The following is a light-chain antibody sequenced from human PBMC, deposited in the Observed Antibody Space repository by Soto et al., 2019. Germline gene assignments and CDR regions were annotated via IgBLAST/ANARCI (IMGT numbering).Light chain of an antibody. Sequence: QSVLTQPASVSGSPGQSITISCTGTSSDVGGYNHVSWYQQHPGKAPKLMIYDVSNRPSGVSNRFSGSKSGNTASLTISGLQAEDEADYFCSSYTSTSAYVFGTATKLTVL. V-gene: IGLV2-14*03. J-gene: IGLJ1*01. CDR2: DVS. CDR3: SSYTSTSAYV. CDR1: SSDVGGYNH.